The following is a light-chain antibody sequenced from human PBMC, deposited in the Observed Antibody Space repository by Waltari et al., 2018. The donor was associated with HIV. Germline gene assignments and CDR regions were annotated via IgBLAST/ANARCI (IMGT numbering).Light chain of an antibody. J-gene: IGLJ3*02. CDR1: TPTTGNLY. CDR2: ENN. V-gene: IGLV1-51*02. CDR3: RSWDSSLSGGV. Sequence: QPVLPQPPPVSAAPGRRAPISSPGTTPTTGNLYVSWYQQLPGTAPKLLIYENNNRPSGIPDRFSGSKSGTSATLGIAGLQAGDEADYYCRSWDSSLSGGVFGGGTKVTVL.